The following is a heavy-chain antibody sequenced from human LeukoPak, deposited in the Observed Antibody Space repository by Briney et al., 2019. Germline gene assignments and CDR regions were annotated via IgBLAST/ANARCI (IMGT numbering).Heavy chain of an antibody. CDR3: AKDLSAYCGGDCYFLFDY. CDR2: IKPDGRDK. J-gene: IGHJ4*02. D-gene: IGHD2-21*02. CDR1: GLFFSTNW. Sequence: GGSLRLSCAASGLFFSTNWMSWVRQAPGKGLEWVATIKPDGRDKYYVDSVKGRFTMSRDNGKNSVYLQMNSLRAEDTAVYYCAKDLSAYCGGDCYFLFDYWGQGTLVTVSS. V-gene: IGHV3-7*01.